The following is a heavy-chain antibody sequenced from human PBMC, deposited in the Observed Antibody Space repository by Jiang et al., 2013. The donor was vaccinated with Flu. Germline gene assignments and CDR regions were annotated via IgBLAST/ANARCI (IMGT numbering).Heavy chain of an antibody. CDR2: IDPSDSYT. D-gene: IGHD2-2*01. CDR1: GYSFTSYW. CDR3: ARTGYQLPRGYYYGMDV. V-gene: IGHV5-10-1*01. J-gene: IGHJ6*04. Sequence: SGAEVKKPGESLRISCKGSGYSFTSYWISWVRQMPGKGLEWMGRIDPSDSYTNYSPSFQGHVTISADKSISTAYLQWSSLKASDTAMYYCARTGYQLPRGYYYGMDVWGKGTTVTVSS.